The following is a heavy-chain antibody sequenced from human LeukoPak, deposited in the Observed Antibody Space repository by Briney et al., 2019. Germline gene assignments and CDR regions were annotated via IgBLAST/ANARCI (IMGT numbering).Heavy chain of an antibody. CDR1: AFTFNSYD. CDR3: ARVAKERVGGVYYFDY. V-gene: IGHV3-21*01. J-gene: IGHJ4*02. CDR2: ISSSSSYI. D-gene: IGHD1-1*01. Sequence: PGGSLRLSCAASAFTFNSYDMNWVRQAPGKGLEWVSSISSSSSYIYYADSVKGRFTISRDNAKNSLYLQMNSLRVEDTAVYYCARVAKERVGGVYYFDYWGQGTLVTVSS.